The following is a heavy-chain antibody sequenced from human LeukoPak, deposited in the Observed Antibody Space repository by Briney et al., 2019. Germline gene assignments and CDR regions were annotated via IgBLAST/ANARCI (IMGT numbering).Heavy chain of an antibody. Sequence: KPSEILSLTCTVSGGSISSRTYYWGWIRQSPGKGLEWIGSVYYRGSPHHNVALKSRVNVSVDTSKNQFFLKLTSVTAADTAVYYCARHGYYSGSQFDPWGQGTLVTVSS. CDR2: VYYRGSP. J-gene: IGHJ5*02. CDR1: GGSISSRTYY. CDR3: ARHGYYSGSQFDP. D-gene: IGHD3-10*01. V-gene: IGHV4-39*01.